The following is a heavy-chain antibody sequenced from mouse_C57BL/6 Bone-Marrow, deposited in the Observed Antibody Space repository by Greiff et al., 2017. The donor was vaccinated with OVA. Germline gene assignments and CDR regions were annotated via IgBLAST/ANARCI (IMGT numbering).Heavy chain of an antibody. CDR1: GYTFTSYT. CDR2: INPSSGYT. Sequence: QVQLQQSGAELARPGASVKMSCKASGYTFTSYTMHWVKQRPGQGLEWLGYINPSSGYTKYNQKFKDKATLTADKSSSTAYMQLSSLTSEDSAVDYCARSYYYGSSLAWFAYWGQGTLVTVSA. V-gene: IGHV1-4*01. J-gene: IGHJ3*01. CDR3: ARSYYYGSSLAWFAY. D-gene: IGHD1-1*01.